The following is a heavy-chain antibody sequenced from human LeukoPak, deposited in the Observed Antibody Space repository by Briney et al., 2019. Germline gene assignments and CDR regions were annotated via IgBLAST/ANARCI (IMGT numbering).Heavy chain of an antibody. CDR3: ARHCSGGSCYKAFVY. J-gene: IGHJ4*02. V-gene: IGHV4-59*01. D-gene: IGHD2-15*01. Sequence: SETLSLTCTVSGGSISSYYWSWIRQPPGKGLEWIGYIYYSGSTNYNPSLKSRVTISVDTSKNQFSLKLSSVTAADTAVYYCARHCSGGSCYKAFVYWGQGTLVTVSS. CDR1: GGSISSYY. CDR2: IYYSGST.